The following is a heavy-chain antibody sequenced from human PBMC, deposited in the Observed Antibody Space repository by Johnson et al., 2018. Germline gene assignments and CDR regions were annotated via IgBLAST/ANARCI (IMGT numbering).Heavy chain of an antibody. CDR2: ISYDGSNK. J-gene: IGHJ6*03. Sequence: QVQLVESGGGLVQPGGSLRLSCAASGFTFSSYAMHWVRQAPGKGLEWVAVISYDGSNKYYADSVKGRFTISRDHPKNRLYLRMNSLRAEDTAVYYCGKGGAMKYYYYYYMDVWGKGTTVTVSS. D-gene: IGHD2-2*01. V-gene: IGHV3-30-3*01. CDR3: GKGGAMKYYYYYYMDV. CDR1: GFTFSSYA.